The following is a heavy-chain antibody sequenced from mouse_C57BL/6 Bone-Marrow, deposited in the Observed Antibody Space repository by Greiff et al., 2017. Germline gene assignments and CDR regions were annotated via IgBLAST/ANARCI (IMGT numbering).Heavy chain of an antibody. CDR1: GYTFTSYW. V-gene: IGHV1-69*01. D-gene: IGHD1-1*01. CDR3: ARDTTIVARGWFAY. Sequence: QVQLQQPGAELVMPGASVKLSCKASGYTFTSYWMHWVKQRPGQGLEWIGEIDPSDSYTNYNQKFKGKSTLTVDKSSSTAYMQLSSLTSGDSAVYYGARDTTIVARGWFAYWGQGTLVTVSA. J-gene: IGHJ3*01. CDR2: IDPSDSYT.